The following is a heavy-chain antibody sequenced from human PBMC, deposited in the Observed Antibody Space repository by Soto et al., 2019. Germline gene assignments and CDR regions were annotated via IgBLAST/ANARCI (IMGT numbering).Heavy chain of an antibody. CDR2: MNPNSGNT. V-gene: IGHV1-8*01. CDR3: ARQVPAASGMDV. D-gene: IGHD2-2*01. Sequence: XAVKVSCKASGYPFTSYDINWVRQATGQGLEWMGWMNPNSGNTGYAQKFQGRVTMTRNTSISTAYMELSSLRSEDTAVYYCARQVPAASGMDVWGQGTTVTVSS. J-gene: IGHJ6*02. CDR1: GYPFTSYD.